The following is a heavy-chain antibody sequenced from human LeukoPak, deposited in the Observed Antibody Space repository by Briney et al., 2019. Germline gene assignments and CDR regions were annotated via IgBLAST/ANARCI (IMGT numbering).Heavy chain of an antibody. CDR3: ARDGQAAFDI. V-gene: IGHV3-21*01. D-gene: IGHD3/OR15-3a*01. J-gene: IGHJ3*02. CDR2: ISSSSSYI. Sequence: PGGSLRLSYAASGFTFSSYSMNWVRQAPGKGLEWVSSISSSSSYIYYADSVKGRFTISRDNAKNSLYLQMNSLRAEDTAVYYCARDGQAAFDIWGQGTMVTVSS. CDR1: GFTFSSYS.